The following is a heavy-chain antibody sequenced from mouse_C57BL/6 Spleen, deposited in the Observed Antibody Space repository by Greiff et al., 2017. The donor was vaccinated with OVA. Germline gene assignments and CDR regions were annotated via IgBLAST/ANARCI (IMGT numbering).Heavy chain of an antibody. CDR1: GFTFSDYG. CDR3: ARILGRWVYFDY. V-gene: IGHV5-17*01. J-gene: IGHJ2*01. Sequence: EVHLVESGGGLVKPGGSLTLSCAASGFTFSDYGMHWVRQAPEKGLEWVAYISSGSSTIYYADTVKGRFTISRDNAKNTLFLQMTSLWSEDTAMYYCARILGRWVYFDYWGQGTTLTVSS. CDR2: ISSGSSTI. D-gene: IGHD4-1*01.